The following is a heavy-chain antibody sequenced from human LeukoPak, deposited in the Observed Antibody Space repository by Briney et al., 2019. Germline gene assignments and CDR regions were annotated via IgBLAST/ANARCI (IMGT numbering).Heavy chain of an antibody. V-gene: IGHV3-23*01. CDR1: GFTFSSYA. D-gene: IGHD3-10*01. CDR2: ISGSGGST. Sequence: EGSLRLSCAASGFTFSSYATSWVRQAPGKGLEWISAISGSGGSTYYADSVKGRFTISRDNSKNTLYLQMNSLRSEDTAVYYCAKAATYYYGSADYWGQGTLVTVSS. CDR3: AKAATYYYGSADY. J-gene: IGHJ4*02.